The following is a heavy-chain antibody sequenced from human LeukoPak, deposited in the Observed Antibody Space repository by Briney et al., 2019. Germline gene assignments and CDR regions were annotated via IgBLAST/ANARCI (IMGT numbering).Heavy chain of an antibody. V-gene: IGHV1-18*01. CDR3: ARDSSNYGSGSFRAY. Sequence: ASVKVSCKASGYTFTSYGISWVRLAPGQGLEWMGRISTYNGNTNYGNTNYAQKLQGRVTMTTDTSTSTAYMELRSLRSDDTAVYYCARDSSNYGSGSFRAYWGQGTLVTVSS. J-gene: IGHJ4*02. CDR1: GYTFTSYG. D-gene: IGHD3-10*01. CDR2: ISTYNGNTNYGNT.